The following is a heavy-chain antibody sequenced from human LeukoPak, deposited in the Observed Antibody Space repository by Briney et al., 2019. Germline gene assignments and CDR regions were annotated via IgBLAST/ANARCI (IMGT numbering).Heavy chain of an antibody. CDR3: ARGLKWELLRAHNYYFDY. CDR1: GGSISGYY. CDR2: IYYSGST. V-gene: IGHV4-59*01. D-gene: IGHD1-26*01. Sequence: SETLSLTCTVSGGSISGYYWSWIRQPPGRGLEWIGYIYYSGSTNYNPSLKSRVTISVDTSKNQFSLKLSSVTAADTAVYYCARGLKWELLRAHNYYFDYWGRGTLVTVSS. J-gene: IGHJ4*02.